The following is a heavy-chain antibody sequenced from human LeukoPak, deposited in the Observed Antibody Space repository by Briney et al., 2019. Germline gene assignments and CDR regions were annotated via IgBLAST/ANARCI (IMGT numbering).Heavy chain of an antibody. CDR1: GYTFTSYY. CDR2: INPSGGTT. CDR3: ARDGVVPAAVLAANWFDP. Sequence: ASVKVSCKASGYTFTSYYMHWVRQAPGQGLEWMGIINPSGGTTNYAQKFQGRVTMTRDTSTSTVYMELSSLRSEDTAVYSCARDGVVPAAVLAANWFDPWGQGTLVAVSS. J-gene: IGHJ5*02. D-gene: IGHD2-2*02. V-gene: IGHV1-46*03.